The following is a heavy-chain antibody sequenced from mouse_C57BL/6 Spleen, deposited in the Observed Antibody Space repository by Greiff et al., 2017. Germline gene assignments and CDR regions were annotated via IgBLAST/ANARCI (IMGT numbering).Heavy chain of an antibody. Sequence: EVQRVESGGDLVKPGGSLKLSCAASGFTFSSYGMSWVRQTPDKRLEWVATISSGGSSTYYPDSVKGRFTISSDNAKNTLYLQMSSLKSEDTAMYYCARHDGYYEGFGYGGQGTLVTVSA. D-gene: IGHD2-3*01. CDR2: ISSGGSST. J-gene: IGHJ3*01. CDR1: GFTFSSYG. CDR3: ARHDGYYEGFGY. V-gene: IGHV5-6*01.